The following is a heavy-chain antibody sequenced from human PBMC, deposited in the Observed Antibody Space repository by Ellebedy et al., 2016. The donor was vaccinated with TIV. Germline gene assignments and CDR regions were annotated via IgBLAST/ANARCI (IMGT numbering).Heavy chain of an antibody. CDR3: ARDVNYGEYLQGYYYYGMDV. D-gene: IGHD4-17*01. CDR1: GFSFSSYG. V-gene: IGHV3-30*03. J-gene: IGHJ6*02. Sequence: GESLKISCAASGFSFSSYGMHWVRQAPGKGLEWVAVISDDGTNEYYADSVKGRFTISRDISKKTLYLQMNNLRVEDTAVYYCARDVNYGEYLQGYYYYGMDVWGQGTTVIVS. CDR2: ISDDGTNE.